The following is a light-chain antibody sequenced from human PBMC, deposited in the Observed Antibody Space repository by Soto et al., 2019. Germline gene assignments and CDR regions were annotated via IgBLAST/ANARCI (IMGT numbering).Light chain of an antibody. CDR2: EVN. CDR1: SSDVGGYNY. J-gene: IGLJ1*01. V-gene: IGLV2-8*01. Sequence: QSALTQPPSASGSPGQSVAISCTGTSSDVGGYNYVSWYQQHPGKVPKLMIYEVNKRPSGVPDRFSGSKSGNTASLTVSGLQAEDEADYYCSSYAGSSNVFGTGTKLDRP. CDR3: SSYAGSSNV.